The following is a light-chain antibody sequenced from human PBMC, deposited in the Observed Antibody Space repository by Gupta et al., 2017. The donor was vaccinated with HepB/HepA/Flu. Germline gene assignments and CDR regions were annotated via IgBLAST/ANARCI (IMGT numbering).Light chain of an antibody. CDR3: QQYYNTPST. CDR2: WAS. CDR1: QSVLFSSNNKNY. V-gene: IGKV4-1*01. Sequence: DIVMTQSPDSLAVSLGARATINCKSSQSVLFSSNNKNYLAWYQQKPGQPPKLLVYWASTRQSGLPDRFSGSGSGTDFTLTISSLQAEDVAVYYCQQYYNTPSTFGHGTKVEIK. J-gene: IGKJ1*01.